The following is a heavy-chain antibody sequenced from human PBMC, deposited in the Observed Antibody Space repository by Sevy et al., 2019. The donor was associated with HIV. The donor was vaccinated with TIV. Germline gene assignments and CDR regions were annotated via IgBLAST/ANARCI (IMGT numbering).Heavy chain of an antibody. CDR2: IKSKTDGGTT. D-gene: IGHD2-15*01. CDR1: GFTFTNAW. Sequence: GSLRLSCAAFGFTFTNAWMSWVRQAPGKGLEWVGRIKSKTDGGTTDYAAPVKGRFTISRDDSKNTLYLHMNSLKTEDTAVYYCTLEGLYCSGGSCYSEGFDSWGQGTLVTVSS. J-gene: IGHJ4*02. CDR3: TLEGLYCSGGSCYSEGFDS. V-gene: IGHV3-15*01.